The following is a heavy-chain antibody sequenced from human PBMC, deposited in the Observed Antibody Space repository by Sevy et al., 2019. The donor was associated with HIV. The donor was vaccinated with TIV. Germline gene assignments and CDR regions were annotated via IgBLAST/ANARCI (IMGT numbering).Heavy chain of an antibody. D-gene: IGHD1-26*01. CDR1: GFTFSSYA. J-gene: IGHJ4*02. V-gene: IGHV3-23*01. CDR2: ISGSGGST. Sequence: GGSLRLSCAASGFTFSSYAMSWVRQAPGKGLEWVSAISGSGGSTYYADSVKGRFTISRDNSKNTLYLQMNRLRAEDTAVYYCAKAQNSGSYRDFDYWGQGTLVTVSS. CDR3: AKAQNSGSYRDFDY.